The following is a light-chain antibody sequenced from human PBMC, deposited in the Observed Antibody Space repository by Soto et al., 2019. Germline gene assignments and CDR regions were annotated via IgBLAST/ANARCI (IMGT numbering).Light chain of an antibody. Sequence: DIPMTQSPSTLSASVGDRVTITCRASQSISSWLAWYQQKPGKATNLLIYKTSSLESGVPSRFSGSGSGTEFTLTVNSLQPDDFATYYCQQYDSYPLTVGGGTKVEIK. J-gene: IGKJ4*01. CDR1: QSISSW. V-gene: IGKV1-5*03. CDR3: QQYDSYPLT. CDR2: KTS.